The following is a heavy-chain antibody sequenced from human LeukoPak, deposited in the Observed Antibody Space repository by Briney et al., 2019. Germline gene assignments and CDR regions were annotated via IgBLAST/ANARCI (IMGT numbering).Heavy chain of an antibody. D-gene: IGHD6-19*01. V-gene: IGHV4-39*07. Sequence: SETLSLTCTVSGGSISSSSYYWGWIRQPPGKGLEWIGAIYYSASAYYNPSLKSRVTISLDTSKNKFSLKLTSVTAADTAVYYCARGIYNSAYYNFDHWGQGTLVTVSS. J-gene: IGHJ4*02. CDR3: ARGIYNSAYYNFDH. CDR2: IYYSASA. CDR1: GGSISSSSYY.